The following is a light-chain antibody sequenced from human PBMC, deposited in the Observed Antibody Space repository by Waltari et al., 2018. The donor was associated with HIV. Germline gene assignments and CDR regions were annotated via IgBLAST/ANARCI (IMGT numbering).Light chain of an antibody. V-gene: IGLV2-14*01. Sequence: QSALTQPASVSASPGPSITIPCPGPSSDTGGYNYVSWYQHHPGKAPKLMIYEVINRPSGVSNRFSGSKSGNTASLTISGLQAEDEAHYYCNSYTNNSNYVFGTGTKVTVL. J-gene: IGLJ1*01. CDR3: NSYTNNSNYV. CDR2: EVI. CDR1: SSDTGGYNY.